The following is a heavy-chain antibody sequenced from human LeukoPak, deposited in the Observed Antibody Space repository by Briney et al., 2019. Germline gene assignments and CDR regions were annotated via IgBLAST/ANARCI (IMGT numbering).Heavy chain of an antibody. Sequence: SETLSLTCIVSGGSISSYYWSWIRQPPGKGLEWIGYIYYSGSTNYNPSLKSRVTISVDTSKNQFSLKLSSVTAADTAVYYCARSAAAGTGAFDIWGQGTMVTVSS. CDR1: GGSISSYY. D-gene: IGHD6-13*01. CDR3: ARSAAAGTGAFDI. V-gene: IGHV4-59*08. J-gene: IGHJ3*02. CDR2: IYYSGST.